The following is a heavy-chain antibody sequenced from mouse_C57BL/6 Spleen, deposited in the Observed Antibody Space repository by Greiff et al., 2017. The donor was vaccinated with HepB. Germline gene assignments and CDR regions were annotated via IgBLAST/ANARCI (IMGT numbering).Heavy chain of an antibody. Sequence: DVKLVESGGGLVKPGGSLKLSCAASGFTFSSYAMSWVRQTPEKRLEWVATISDGGSYTYYPDNVKGQFTISRDNAKNNLYLQMSHLKSEDTAMYYCARDRGNYYGSSSYWYFDVWGTGTTVTVSS. CDR1: GFTFSSYA. CDR3: ARDRGNYYGSSSYWYFDV. CDR2: ISDGGSYT. V-gene: IGHV5-4*01. D-gene: IGHD1-1*01. J-gene: IGHJ1*03.